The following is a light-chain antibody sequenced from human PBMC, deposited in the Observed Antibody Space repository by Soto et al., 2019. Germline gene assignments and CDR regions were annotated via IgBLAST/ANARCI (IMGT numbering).Light chain of an antibody. CDR1: QSVTSNS. Sequence: EIVLTQSPGTLSLSPRERATLSCRASQSVTSNSLAWYQHRPGQAPRLLIYGVSNRAPGIPDRFSGSGSGTHFTLTISRLEPEDFAVYYCQQYAASPRTFGQGTQVEGK. CDR3: QQYAASPRT. V-gene: IGKV3-20*01. CDR2: GVS. J-gene: IGKJ1*01.